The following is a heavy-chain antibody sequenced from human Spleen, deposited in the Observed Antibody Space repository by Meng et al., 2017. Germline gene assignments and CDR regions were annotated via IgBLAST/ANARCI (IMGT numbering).Heavy chain of an antibody. CDR2: IYYSGST. V-gene: IGHV4-31*03. Sequence: QVQLLESGPGLVKPSQTLSLTCTVSGGSISRGGYYWSWIRQHPGKGLEWIGYIYYSGSTYSNPSLKSRVTISVDTSKNQFSLKLSSVTAADTAVYYCASNDLGARRGFGYWGQGTLVTVSS. CDR1: GGSISRGGYY. CDR3: ASNDLGARRGFGY. J-gene: IGHJ4*02. D-gene: IGHD1-26*01.